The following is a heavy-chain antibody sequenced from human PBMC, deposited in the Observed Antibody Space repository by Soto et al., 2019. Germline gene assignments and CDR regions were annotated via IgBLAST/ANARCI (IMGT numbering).Heavy chain of an antibody. Sequence: SETLSLTCTVSGVSISGYYWSWLRQPPGKGLEWIGYIYYSGSTNYNPSLKSRVTISVDTSKNQFSLKLSSVTAADTAVYYCARNPTLDYWGQGTLVTVSS. D-gene: IGHD4-4*01. CDR1: GVSISGYY. CDR2: IYYSGST. V-gene: IGHV4-59*08. CDR3: ARNPTLDY. J-gene: IGHJ4*02.